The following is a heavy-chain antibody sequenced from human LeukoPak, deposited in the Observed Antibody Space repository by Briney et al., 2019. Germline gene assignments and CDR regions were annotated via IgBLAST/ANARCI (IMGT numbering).Heavy chain of an antibody. D-gene: IGHD6-19*01. CDR3: ARHFVAASITYNWFDP. J-gene: IGHJ5*02. Sequence: SETLSLTCTVSGGSISSGGYYWSWIRQHPGKGLEWIGYIYYSGSTYYNPSLESRVTISVDTSKNQFSLKLSSVTAADTAVYYCARHFVAASITYNWFDPWGQGTLVTVSS. V-gene: IGHV4-39*01. CDR1: GGSISSGGYY. CDR2: IYYSGST.